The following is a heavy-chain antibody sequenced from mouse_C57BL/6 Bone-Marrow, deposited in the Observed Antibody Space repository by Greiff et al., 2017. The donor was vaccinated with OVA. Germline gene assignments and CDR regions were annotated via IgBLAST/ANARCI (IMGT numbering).Heavy chain of an antibody. CDR2: IDPANGNT. CDR1: GFNIKNTY. D-gene: IGHD1-1*01. V-gene: IGHV14-3*01. CDR3: AGHYYGSSLYYFDY. Sequence: VQLQQSVAELVRPGASVKLSCTASGFNIKNTYMHWVKQRPEQGLEWIGRIDPANGNTKYAPKFQGKATITTDTSSNTAYLQLSSLTSADTAIYYCAGHYYGSSLYYFDYWGQGTTLTVSS. J-gene: IGHJ2*01.